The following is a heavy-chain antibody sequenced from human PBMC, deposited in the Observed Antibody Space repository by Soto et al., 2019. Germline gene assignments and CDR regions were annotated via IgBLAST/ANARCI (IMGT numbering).Heavy chain of an antibody. CDR1: GFTFTSSA. CDR3: AAGYGSGSYYINYYYYGMDV. J-gene: IGHJ6*02. CDR2: IVVGSGNT. D-gene: IGHD3-10*01. V-gene: IGHV1-58*01. Sequence: GASVKVSCKASGFTFTSSAVQWVRQARGQRLEWIGWIVVGSGNTNYAQKFQERVTITRDMSTSTAYMELSSLRSEDTAVYYCAAGYGSGSYYINYYYYGMDVWGQGTTVTVSS.